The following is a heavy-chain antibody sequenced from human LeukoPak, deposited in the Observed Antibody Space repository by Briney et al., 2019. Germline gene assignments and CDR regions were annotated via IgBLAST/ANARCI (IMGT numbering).Heavy chain of an antibody. J-gene: IGHJ4*02. D-gene: IGHD3-22*01. CDR2: ISSSSTI. CDR3: ASKYYYDSSGFDY. CDR1: GFTFSSYS. V-gene: IGHV3-48*01. Sequence: PGGSLRLSCAASGFTFSSYSMNWVRQAPGKGLEWVSYISSSSTIYYADSVKGRFTISRDNAKNSLYLQMNSLRAEDTAVYYCASKYYYDSSGFDYWGQGTLVTVSS.